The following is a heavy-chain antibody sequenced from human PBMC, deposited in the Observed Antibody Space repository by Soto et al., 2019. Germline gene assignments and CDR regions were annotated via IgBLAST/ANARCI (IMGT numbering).Heavy chain of an antibody. Sequence: SDTLSLRSTVSVDSSTAYCWGWIRQPPGKGLDXIGQVXXSXSXSXNXXXXSRVTILVDMSKNHFSLKLTSVTAADTAVYYCARHLPGRVSGQDYWGQGTLVSV. J-gene: IGHJ4*02. D-gene: IGHD2-15*01. CDR1: VDSSTAYC. CDR3: ARHLPGRVSGQDY. V-gene: IGHV4-59*08. CDR2: VXXSXSX.